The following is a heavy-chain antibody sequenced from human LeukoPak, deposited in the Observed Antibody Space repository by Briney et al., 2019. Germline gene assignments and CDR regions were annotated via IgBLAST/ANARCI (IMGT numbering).Heavy chain of an antibody. J-gene: IGHJ4*02. V-gene: IGHV3-23*01. D-gene: IGHD2-2*01. CDR1: GFTFSSYA. Sequence: GGSLRLSCAASGFTFSSYAMSWVRQAPGKGLEWVSATGDSGSSTYYADSVKGRFTISRDNSKNTLYLQMNILRAEDTAVYYCAKLPPRVVPSANYYFDYWGQGTLVTVSS. CDR2: TGDSGSST. CDR3: AKLPPRVVPSANYYFDY.